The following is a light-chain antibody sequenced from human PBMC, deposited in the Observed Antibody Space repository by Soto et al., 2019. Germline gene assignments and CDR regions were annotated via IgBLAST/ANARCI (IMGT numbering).Light chain of an antibody. CDR1: QTISQW. Sequence: DIQMTQSPSTLSASVADRVVITCRASQTISQWLAWYQQKPGKAPRFLIYDASTLESGVPSRFSGSGSGTEFTLTISSLQPDDIATFYCQQNSSFPRTFGQGTKV. V-gene: IGKV1-5*01. J-gene: IGKJ1*01. CDR2: DAS. CDR3: QQNSSFPRT.